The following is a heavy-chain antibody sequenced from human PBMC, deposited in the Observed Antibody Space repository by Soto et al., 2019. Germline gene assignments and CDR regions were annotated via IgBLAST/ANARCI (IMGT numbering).Heavy chain of an antibody. V-gene: IGHV3-72*01. CDR1: GFTFNDHY. J-gene: IGHJ4*02. D-gene: IGHD2-2*01. Sequence: EVQVVESGGGLVQPGGSLRLSCATSGFTFNDHYLDWVRQAPGKGLEWVGRTRNGANDYTTEYAASVKGRFTISKDESKNDLDLQMNSLQTRGTSVYYLVVQVYCIRISCFESDHWGQGSLVIVSS. CDR3: VVQVYCIRISCFESDH. CDR2: TRNGANDYTT.